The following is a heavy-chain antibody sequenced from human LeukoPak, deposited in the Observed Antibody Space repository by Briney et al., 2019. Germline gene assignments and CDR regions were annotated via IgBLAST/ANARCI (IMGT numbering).Heavy chain of an antibody. CDR3: ATDYYDSSGYYQNLYYSDY. J-gene: IGHJ4*02. CDR2: ISSSSSYI. Sequence: PGGSLRLSCAASGFTFSSYSMNWVRQAPGKGLEWVSSISSSSSYIYYADSVKGRFTISRDNAKNSLYLQMNSLRAEDTAVYYCATDYYDSSGYYQNLYYSDYWGQGTLVTVSS. V-gene: IGHV3-21*01. D-gene: IGHD3-22*01. CDR1: GFTFSSYS.